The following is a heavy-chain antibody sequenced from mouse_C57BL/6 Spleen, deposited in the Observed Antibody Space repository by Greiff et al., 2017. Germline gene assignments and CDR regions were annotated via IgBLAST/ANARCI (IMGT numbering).Heavy chain of an antibody. CDR1: GFSFNTYA. V-gene: IGHV10-1*01. CDR2: IRSKSNNYAT. D-gene: IGHD4-1*01. Sequence: EVQLVESGGGLVQPKGSLKLSCAASGFSFNTYAMNWVRQAPGKGLEWVARIRSKSNNYATYYADSVKDRFTISRDDSESMLYLQMNNLKTEDTAMYYCVRGRTGTFDYWGQGTTLTVSS. CDR3: VRGRTGTFDY. J-gene: IGHJ2*01.